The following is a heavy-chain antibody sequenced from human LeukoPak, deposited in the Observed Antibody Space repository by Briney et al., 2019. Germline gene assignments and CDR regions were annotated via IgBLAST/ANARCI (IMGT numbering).Heavy chain of an antibody. Sequence: SVKVSCKASGYTFTSYDISWVRQAPGQGLEWMGGIIPIFGTANYAQKFQGRVTITADKSTSTAYMELSSLRSEDTAVYYCARDGVVVVPAAASYGMDVWGKGTTVTVSS. V-gene: IGHV1-69*06. J-gene: IGHJ6*04. CDR1: GYTFTSYD. D-gene: IGHD2-2*01. CDR3: ARDGVVVVPAAASYGMDV. CDR2: IIPIFGTA.